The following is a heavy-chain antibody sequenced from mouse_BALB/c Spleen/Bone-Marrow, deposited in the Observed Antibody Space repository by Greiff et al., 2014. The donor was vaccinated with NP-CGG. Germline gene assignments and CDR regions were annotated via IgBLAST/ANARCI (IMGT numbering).Heavy chain of an antibody. CDR1: GFSLSRYN. CDR2: IWGGGGT. D-gene: IGHD2-3*01. J-gene: IGHJ4*01. V-gene: IGHV2-6-4*01. Sequence: VQLVESGPGLVAPSQNLSITCTVSGFSLSRYNIHWIRQPPGKGLEWLGMIWGGGGTDHNSALKSRLRISKDNSKSQISLKINSLQIDDTAMYYCARKDGGYYVMDYWGQGTSHRLL. CDR3: ARKDGGYYVMDY.